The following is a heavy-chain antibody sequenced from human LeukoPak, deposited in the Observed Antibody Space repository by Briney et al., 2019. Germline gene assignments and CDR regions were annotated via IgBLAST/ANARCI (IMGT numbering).Heavy chain of an antibody. CDR1: GGSISSGSYY. CDR3: AREGYYASGSFEG. J-gene: IGHJ4*02. Sequence: TSQTLSLTCTVSGGSISSGSYYWSWIRQPAGKGLEWIGRTYTSGSTNYNPSLKSRVTISVDTSKNQFSLKLSSVTAADTAVYYCAREGYYASGSFEGWGQGTLVTVSS. D-gene: IGHD3-10*01. CDR2: TYTSGST. V-gene: IGHV4-61*02.